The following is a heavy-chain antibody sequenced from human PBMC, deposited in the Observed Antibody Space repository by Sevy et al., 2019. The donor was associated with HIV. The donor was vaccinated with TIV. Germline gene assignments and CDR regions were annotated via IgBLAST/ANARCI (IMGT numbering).Heavy chain of an antibody. CDR2: INPGGTEE. Sequence: GGSLRLSCVASGFTFSNSWMNWVRQAPGKGLEWVANINPGGTEEFYVDSVKGRFIISRDNAKNSLFLQMNSLRAEDTAVYYCARGHYGLDYWGRGTLVTVSS. V-gene: IGHV3-7*04. J-gene: IGHJ4*02. D-gene: IGHD3-10*01. CDR1: GFTFSNSW. CDR3: ARGHYGLDY.